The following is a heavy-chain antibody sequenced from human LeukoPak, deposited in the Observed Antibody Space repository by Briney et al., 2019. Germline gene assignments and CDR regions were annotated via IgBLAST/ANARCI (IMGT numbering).Heavy chain of an antibody. Sequence: PSETLSLTCTVSGGSISSYYRSWIRQPPGKGLEWIGYIYYSGSTNYNPSLKSRVTISVDTSKNQFSLKLSSVTAADTAVYYCARDGWPQLRFDPWGQGTLVTVSS. J-gene: IGHJ5*02. CDR1: GGSISSYY. V-gene: IGHV4-59*01. CDR3: ARDGWPQLRFDP. CDR2: IYYSGST. D-gene: IGHD1-7*01.